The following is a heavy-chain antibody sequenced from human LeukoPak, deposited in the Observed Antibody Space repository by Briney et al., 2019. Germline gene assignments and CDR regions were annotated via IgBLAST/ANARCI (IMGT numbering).Heavy chain of an antibody. CDR1: GGTFSSYA. CDR3: ARGDY. J-gene: IGHJ4*02. CDR2: MNPNSGNT. V-gene: IGHV1-8*02. Sequence: ASVKVSCKASGGTFSSYAINWVRQATGQGLEWVGSMNPNSGNTDYAQKLQGRITMTRSTSISTAYMGLSSLRSEDTAVYYCARGDYWGQGTLVTVSS.